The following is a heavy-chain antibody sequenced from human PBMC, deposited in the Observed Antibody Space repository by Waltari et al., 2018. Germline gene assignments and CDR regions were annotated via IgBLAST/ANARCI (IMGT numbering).Heavy chain of an antibody. V-gene: IGHV4-34*02. D-gene: IGHD3-3*01. CDR3: ARVFGYYYYYMDV. CDR2: INDSGRT. Sequence: QVQLQQWGAGLLKPSETMSPNCDVSGGSLSGYHWTWIRQPPGKGLEWIGEINDSGRTTYNPSLESRVTVSIDTANNQFSLRVRSVNAADTAVYYCARVFGYYYYYMDVWGKGTTVTISS. CDR1: GGSLSGYH. J-gene: IGHJ6*03.